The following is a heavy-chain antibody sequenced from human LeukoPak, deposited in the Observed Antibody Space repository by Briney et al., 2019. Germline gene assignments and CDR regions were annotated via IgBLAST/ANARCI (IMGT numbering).Heavy chain of an antibody. J-gene: IGHJ4*02. CDR1: GYTFTNNW. CDR2: ISPTGGST. D-gene: IGHD3-16*02. CDR3: ARMYYDYVWGSYRPFDY. V-gene: IGHV1-46*01. Sequence: GASVKVSYKAFGYTFTNNWMHWVRQAPGQGPEWMGLISPTGGSTAYAQKFQGRVTMTTDTSTSTAYMELRSLRSDDTAVYYCARMYYDYVWGSYRPFDYWGQGTLVTVSS.